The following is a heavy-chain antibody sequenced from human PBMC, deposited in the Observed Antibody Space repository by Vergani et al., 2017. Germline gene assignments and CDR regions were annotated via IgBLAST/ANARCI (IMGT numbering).Heavy chain of an antibody. V-gene: IGHV4-61*01. D-gene: IGHD3-10*01. CDR1: GGSISSSSYY. Sequence: QLQLQESGPGLVKPSETLSLTCTVSGGSISSSSYYWSWIRQPPGKGLEWIGYIYYSGSTNYNPSLKSRVTIAVDTSKNQFSLKLSSVTAADTAVYYCARNDGFGELPSPYYFDYWGQGTLVTVSS. CDR2: IYYSGST. CDR3: ARNDGFGELPSPYYFDY. J-gene: IGHJ4*02.